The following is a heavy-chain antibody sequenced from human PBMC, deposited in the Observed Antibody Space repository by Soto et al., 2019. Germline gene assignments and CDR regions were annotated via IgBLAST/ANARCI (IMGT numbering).Heavy chain of an antibody. CDR1: GYTFTSYG. V-gene: IGHV1-18*01. CDR2: ISADNGNT. CDR3: ARGHLAVVPVASWYFYMDV. D-gene: IGHD2-2*01. Sequence: ASVKVSCKASGYTFTSYGISWVRQAPGQGLEWMGWISADNGNTNYAQKFQGRVTMTKDTSTSTAYMELSSLRSEDTAVYYCARGHLAVVPVASWYFYMDVWGKGTTVTVSS. J-gene: IGHJ6*03.